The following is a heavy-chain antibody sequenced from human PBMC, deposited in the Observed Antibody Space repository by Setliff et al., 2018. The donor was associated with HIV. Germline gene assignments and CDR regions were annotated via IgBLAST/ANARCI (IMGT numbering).Heavy chain of an antibody. D-gene: IGHD3-10*01. CDR2: IYPGDSDT. V-gene: IGHV5-51*01. Sequence: GESLKISCKGSGYSFTSYWIGWVRQMPGKGLAWMGIIYPGDSDTRYSPSFQGQVSMSADKFINTAYLQWSSLKASATAVYYCARSMGFKATTRLDFWGPGTLVTVSS. CDR3: ARSMGFKATTRLDF. J-gene: IGHJ4*02. CDR1: GYSFTSYW.